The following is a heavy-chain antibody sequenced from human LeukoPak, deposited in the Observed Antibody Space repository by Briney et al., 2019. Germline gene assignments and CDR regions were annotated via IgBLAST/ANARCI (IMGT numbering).Heavy chain of an antibody. D-gene: IGHD2-2*01. CDR1: GGTFSSYA. CDR2: IIPIFGTA. J-gene: IGHJ5*02. V-gene: IGHV1-69*13. Sequence: VASVKVSCKASGGTFSSYAISLVRQAPGQGLEWMGGIIPIFGTANYAQKFQGRVTITADESTSTAYMELSSLRSEETAVYYCAVIVVVPAATSTNWFDPWGQGTLVTVSS. CDR3: AVIVVVPAATSTNWFDP.